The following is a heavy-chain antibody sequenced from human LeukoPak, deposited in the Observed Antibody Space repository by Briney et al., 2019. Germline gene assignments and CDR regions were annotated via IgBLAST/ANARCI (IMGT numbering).Heavy chain of an antibody. V-gene: IGHV4-30-4*01. CDR1: GASVSSGDYH. D-gene: IGHD2/OR15-2a*01. Sequence: PSETLSLTCTVSGASVSSGDYHWSWIRQSPGKGLEWIGNIYYSGSANYNPFLTTAVDISVDTSTNQFSLRLSFVTAADTAVYYCARYFPRFGDSFDSWGQGILLTVSS. CDR3: ARYFPRFGDSFDS. J-gene: IGHJ5*01. CDR2: IYYSGSA.